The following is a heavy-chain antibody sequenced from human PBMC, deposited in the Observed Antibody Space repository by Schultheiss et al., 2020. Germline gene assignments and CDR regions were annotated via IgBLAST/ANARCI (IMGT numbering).Heavy chain of an antibody. V-gene: IGHV3-23*01. CDR2: ISGSGGST. CDR1: GFTFSSYS. J-gene: IGHJ6*02. CDR3: AKAHYGSGSWGGMDV. Sequence: GGSLRLSCAASGFTFSSYSMNWVRQAPGKGLEWVSAISGSGGSTYYADSVKGRFTISRDNSKNTLYLQMNSLRAEDTAVYYCAKAHYGSGSWGGMDVWGQGTTVTVYS. D-gene: IGHD3-10*01.